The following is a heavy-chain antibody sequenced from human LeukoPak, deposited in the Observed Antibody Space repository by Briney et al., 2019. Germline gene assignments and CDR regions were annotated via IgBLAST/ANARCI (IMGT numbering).Heavy chain of an antibody. CDR2: INPYSGAA. Sequence: GASVKVSCKASGYTFSGYYMYWMRQAPGQGLEWMGWINPYSGAAYFAQKFQGRVTMTSDTSISTAYMELSGLRSDDTAVYYCAREGPYYYYYMDVWGKGTTVTVSS. CDR3: AREGPYYYYYMDV. V-gene: IGHV1-2*02. J-gene: IGHJ6*03. CDR1: GYTFSGYY.